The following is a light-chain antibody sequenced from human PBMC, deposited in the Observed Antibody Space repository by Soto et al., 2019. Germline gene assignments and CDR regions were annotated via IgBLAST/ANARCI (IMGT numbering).Light chain of an antibody. CDR1: QSISSY. J-gene: IGKJ2*01. V-gene: IGKV1-39*01. CDR2: AAS. CDR3: QQTYSSLYT. Sequence: DFQMTQSPSSLSASVGDRVTITCRASQSISSYLNWYQQKPGKAPKLLIYAASSLQSGVPSRFSGSGSGTDVTLTISSLQPEDFATYYCQQTYSSLYTFGQGTELEIK.